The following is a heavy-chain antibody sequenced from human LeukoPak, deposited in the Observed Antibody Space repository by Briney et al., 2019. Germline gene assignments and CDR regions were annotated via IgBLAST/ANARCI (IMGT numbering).Heavy chain of an antibody. Sequence: KPSETLSLTCTVSGGSISSSSFYWGWIRQPPGKGLEWIGSIYYSGSTYYNPSLKSRVTISVDTSKNQFSLSLTSVIAADTAVYYCARRASGGYGHYFDYWGQGALVTVSS. V-gene: IGHV4-39*07. J-gene: IGHJ4*02. CDR3: ARRASGGYGHYFDY. CDR1: GGSISSSSFY. CDR2: IYYSGST. D-gene: IGHD5-12*01.